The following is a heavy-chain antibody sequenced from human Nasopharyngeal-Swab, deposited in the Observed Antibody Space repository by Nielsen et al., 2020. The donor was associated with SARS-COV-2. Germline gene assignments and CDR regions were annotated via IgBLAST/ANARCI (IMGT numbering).Heavy chain of an antibody. CDR1: GGSISSSSYY. V-gene: IGHV4-39*07. J-gene: IGHJ5*02. Sequence: SDTLSLPCTVSGGSISSSSYYWGCIRQPPGKGLEWIGSIHYTGSTYYNSSLKSRVTMSVDTSKNQFSLKLSSMTAADTAVYYCARDNAYCSAARCEHWFDPWGQGTLVTVSS. D-gene: IGHD2-15*01. CDR3: ARDNAYCSAARCEHWFDP. CDR2: IHYTGST.